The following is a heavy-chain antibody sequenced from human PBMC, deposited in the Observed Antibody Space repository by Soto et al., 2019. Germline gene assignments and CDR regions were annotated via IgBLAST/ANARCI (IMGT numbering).Heavy chain of an antibody. CDR3: ARDFTVRGVRLGGMDV. V-gene: IGHV3-30-3*01. J-gene: IGHJ6*02. Sequence: SGGSLRLSCAASGFTFSSYAMHWVRQAPGKGLEWVAVISYDGSNKYYADSVKGRFTISRDNSKKTLYLQMNSLRAEDTAVYYCARDFTVRGVRLGGMDVWGPGTTVTVYS. D-gene: IGHD3-10*01. CDR2: ISYDGSNK. CDR1: GFTFSSYA.